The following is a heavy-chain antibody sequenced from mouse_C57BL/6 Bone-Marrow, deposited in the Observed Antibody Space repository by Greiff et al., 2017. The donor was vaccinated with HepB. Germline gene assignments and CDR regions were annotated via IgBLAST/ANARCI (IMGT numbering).Heavy chain of an antibody. CDR2: SRNKANDYTT. V-gene: IGHV7-1*01. CDR3: ARDGGDGYDGFAY. D-gene: IGHD2-2*01. CDR1: GFTFSDFY. J-gene: IGHJ3*01. Sequence: EVQVVESGGGLVQSGRSLRLSCATSGFTFSDFYMEWVRQAPGKGLEWIAASRNKANDYTTEYSASVKGRFIVSRDTSQSILYLQMNALRAEDTAIYYCARDGGDGYDGFAYWGQGTLVTVSA.